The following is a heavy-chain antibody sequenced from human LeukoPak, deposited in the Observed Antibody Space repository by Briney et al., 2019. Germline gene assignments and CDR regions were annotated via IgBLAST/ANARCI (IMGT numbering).Heavy chain of an antibody. CDR2: ISSSSSYI. Sequence: PGGSLRLSCAASGFTFSSYSMNWVRQAPGKGLEWVSSISSSSSYIYYADSVKGRFTISRDNAKNSLYLQMNSLRAEDTAVYYCARALRSIVGASTPFDYWGQGTLVTVSS. CDR1: GFTFSSYS. J-gene: IGHJ4*02. CDR3: ARALRSIVGASTPFDY. D-gene: IGHD1-26*01. V-gene: IGHV3-21*01.